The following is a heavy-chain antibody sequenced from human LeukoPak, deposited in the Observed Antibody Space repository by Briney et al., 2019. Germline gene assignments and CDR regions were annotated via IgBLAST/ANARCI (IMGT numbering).Heavy chain of an antibody. D-gene: IGHD5-18*01. Sequence: SETLSLTCAVSSGSITTSRYYWSWIRQPPGKGLEWIGEINHSGSINHNPSLKSRVTISIDTSKNQFSLKLTSVTAADTAVYYCAKVYSYGPKDGLWGQGTLVTVSS. CDR1: SGSITTSRYY. CDR2: INHSGSI. CDR3: AKVYSYGPKDGL. V-gene: IGHV4-34*01. J-gene: IGHJ4*02.